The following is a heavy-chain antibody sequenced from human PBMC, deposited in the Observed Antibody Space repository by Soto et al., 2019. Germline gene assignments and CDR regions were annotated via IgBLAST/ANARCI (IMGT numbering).Heavy chain of an antibody. Sequence: QVQLQESGPGLVKPSETLSLTCSVSGGSISDYQWNWIRQPPGKGLEWIGYIYYSGRTNYSPSLKSRVTISLDTSTKQFSLRLRSVTAADTAVYYCARMRGLGEISTYFDYWGQGALVTVSS. D-gene: IGHD3-16*02. CDR1: GGSISDYQ. CDR2: IYYSGRT. J-gene: IGHJ4*02. V-gene: IGHV4-59*01. CDR3: ARMRGLGEISTYFDY.